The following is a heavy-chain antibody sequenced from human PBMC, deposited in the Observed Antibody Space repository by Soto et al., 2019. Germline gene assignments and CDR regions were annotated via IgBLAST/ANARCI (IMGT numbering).Heavy chain of an antibody. CDR2: INHSGSA. Sequence: SETLSLTCADYSGSFSDYYWAWIRQPPGKGLEWMAEINHSGSAYYKPSLKTRLTISVDTSKNQISLQLRSVTAADTGIYFCASRRRYQSPLTLWGAFEIWGLGTTVTVSS. J-gene: IGHJ3*02. CDR1: SGSFSDYY. D-gene: IGHD3-16*01. V-gene: IGHV4-34*01. CDR3: ASRRRYQSPLTLWGAFEI.